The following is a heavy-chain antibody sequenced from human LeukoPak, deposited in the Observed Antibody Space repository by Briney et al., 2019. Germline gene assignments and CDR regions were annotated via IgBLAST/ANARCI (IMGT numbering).Heavy chain of an antibody. CDR1: GFPFSTYW. CDR3: TRGSMYVDF. J-gene: IGHJ4*02. D-gene: IGHD2-8*01. CDR2: INQDGSEK. Sequence: GGSLRLSCAASGFPFSTYWMTWVRQAPGKGLEWVANINQDGSEKYSVDSVSGRFTISRDNSKNSLCLQMSSLRAEDTAVYYCTRGSMYVDFWGQGALVTVSS. V-gene: IGHV3-7*04.